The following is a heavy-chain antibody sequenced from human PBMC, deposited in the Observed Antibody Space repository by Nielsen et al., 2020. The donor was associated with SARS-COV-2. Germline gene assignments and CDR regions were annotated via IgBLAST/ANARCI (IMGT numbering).Heavy chain of an antibody. V-gene: IGHV4-30-4*01. CDR2: IYYTGNT. CDR1: GASISSGDYY. CDR3: ASSRRYGDFDY. J-gene: IGHJ4*02. D-gene: IGHD4-17*01. Sequence: SETLSLTCTVSGASISSGDYYWSWVRQPPGKGLEWIGYIYYTGNTQYNPSPKSRITMSLDPSKNQFSLKVNSVNAADTAVYYCASSRRYGDFDYWGQGTLVSVSS.